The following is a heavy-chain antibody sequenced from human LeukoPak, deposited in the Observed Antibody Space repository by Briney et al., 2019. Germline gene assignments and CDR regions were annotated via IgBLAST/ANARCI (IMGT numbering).Heavy chain of an antibody. V-gene: IGHV4-39*01. CDR1: GGSISSSSYY. Sequence: PSETLSLTCTVSGGSISSSSYYWGWIRQPPGKGLEWIGSIYYSGSTYYNPSLKSRVTISVDTSKNQFSLKLSSVTAADTAVYYCARPQYYYAISGYFERPNWFDPWGQGTLVTVSS. CDR2: IYYSGST. J-gene: IGHJ5*02. D-gene: IGHD3-22*01. CDR3: ARPQYYYAISGYFERPNWFDP.